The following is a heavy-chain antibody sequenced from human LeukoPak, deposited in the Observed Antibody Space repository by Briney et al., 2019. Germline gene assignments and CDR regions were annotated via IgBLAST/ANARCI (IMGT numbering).Heavy chain of an antibody. J-gene: IGHJ5*02. CDR2: INRGGVT. Sequence: SETLSLTCAVYGGSLSGYYWSWIRQSPGKGLEWIGEINRGGVTKYNPSLKSRVTISLGTSYNQFSLKLTSVTAADTAMYYCARSEDCGSSSCYWFDPWGQGTLVTVSS. CDR3: ARSEDCGSSSCYWFDP. CDR1: GGSLSGYY. V-gene: IGHV4-34*01. D-gene: IGHD2-2*01.